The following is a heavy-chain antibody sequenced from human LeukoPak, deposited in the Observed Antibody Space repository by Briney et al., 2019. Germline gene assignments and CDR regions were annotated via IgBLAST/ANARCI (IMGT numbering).Heavy chain of an antibody. CDR3: ARGYDFWSGYSGAFDI. Sequence: GGSLRLSCAASGFTFSNYWMSWIRQAPGKGLEWVSYISSSGSTIYYADSVKGRFTISRDNAKNSLYLQMNSLRAGDTAVYYCARGYDFWSGYSGAFDIWGQGTMVTVSS. D-gene: IGHD3-3*01. J-gene: IGHJ3*02. V-gene: IGHV3-11*04. CDR2: ISSSGSTI. CDR1: GFTFSNYW.